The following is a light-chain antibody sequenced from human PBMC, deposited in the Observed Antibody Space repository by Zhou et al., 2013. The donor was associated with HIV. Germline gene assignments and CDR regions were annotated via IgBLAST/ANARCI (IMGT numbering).Light chain of an antibody. J-gene: IGKJ5*01. CDR2: AAS. Sequence: DIQMTQSPSSLSASVGDRVTITCRASQTISTYLNWYRQKPGKVPELLIYAASNLQSGAPSRFSGSGSGTEFTLIISSLQPEDFATYYCQQSYITPPXTFGPGTRLEIK. CDR1: QTISTY. V-gene: IGKV1-39*01. CDR3: QQSYITPPXT.